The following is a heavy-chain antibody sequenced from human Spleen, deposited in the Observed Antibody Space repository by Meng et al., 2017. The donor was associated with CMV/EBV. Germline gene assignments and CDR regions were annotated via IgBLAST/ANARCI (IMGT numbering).Heavy chain of an antibody. Sequence: GGSLRLSCAASGFTFSGFEMSWVRQAPGKGLEWVSYISSSGSTVYYADSVKGRFTISRDNARNSLYLQLNSLRSQDTSVYFCARHRYGGPTSWPYFDYWGQGTLVTVSS. CDR1: GFTFSGFE. CDR2: ISSSGSTV. CDR3: ARHRYGGPTSWPYFDY. J-gene: IGHJ4*02. V-gene: IGHV3-48*03. D-gene: IGHD2-2*01.